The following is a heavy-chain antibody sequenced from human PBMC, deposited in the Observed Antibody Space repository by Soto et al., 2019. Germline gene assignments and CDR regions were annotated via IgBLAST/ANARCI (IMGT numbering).Heavy chain of an antibody. J-gene: IGHJ6*02. V-gene: IGHV4-39*01. Sequence: QLQLQESGPGLVKPSETLSLTCTVSGGSVSSSSYSWGWIRQSPGKGLEWIGTIYSSENTYYNPSLLGRVTISVDTSKNEFSLRLGSVTAADTAVYYCARLNGYCISTNCHGYYGMDVWGQGTTVTVSS. CDR1: GGSVSSSSYS. CDR2: IYSSENT. D-gene: IGHD2-2*03. CDR3: ARLNGYCISTNCHGYYGMDV.